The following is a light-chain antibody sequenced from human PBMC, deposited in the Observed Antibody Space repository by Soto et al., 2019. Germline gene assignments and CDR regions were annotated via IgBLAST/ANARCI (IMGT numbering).Light chain of an antibody. Sequence: DIQMTQSPSPLSSCVVDIVPISLGASQTIDSWLAWYQQRPGKPPNLLIYKASTLASGVPSRFSGSGSGTEFTLTINSLQPDDFATYYCQQYHIYSGTFGQGTKVDNK. J-gene: IGKJ1*01. V-gene: IGKV1-5*03. CDR3: QQYHIYSGT. CDR1: QTIDSW. CDR2: KAS.